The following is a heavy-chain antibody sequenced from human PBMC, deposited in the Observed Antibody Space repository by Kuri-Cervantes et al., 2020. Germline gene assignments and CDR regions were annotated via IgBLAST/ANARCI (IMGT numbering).Heavy chain of an antibody. D-gene: IGHD3-22*01. J-gene: IGHJ4*02. Sequence: SQTLSLTCPVSGGSISSGDYYWSWIRQPPGKGLEWIGYIYYSGSTYYNPSLKSRITISVDTSKHQFTLNLTSVTAADTAVYYCARVTSSGYYAFDYWGQGTLVTVSS. CDR1: GGSISSGDYY. V-gene: IGHV4-30-4*08. CDR3: ARVTSSGYYAFDY. CDR2: IYYSGST.